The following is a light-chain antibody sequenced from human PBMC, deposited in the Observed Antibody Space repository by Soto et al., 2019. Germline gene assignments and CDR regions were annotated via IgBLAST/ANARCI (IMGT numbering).Light chain of an antibody. Sequence: EIVLTQSPATLSSFPGDRVTLSCRASQAVNTRLAWYQHKPGQAPRLLIYLASNRAAGVPARFSGSGSGTDFYLTISEVQPHDFAVYYCHQRQSWPRKFGQGTKVDIK. V-gene: IGKV3-11*01. J-gene: IGKJ1*01. CDR3: HQRQSWPRK. CDR2: LAS. CDR1: QAVNTR.